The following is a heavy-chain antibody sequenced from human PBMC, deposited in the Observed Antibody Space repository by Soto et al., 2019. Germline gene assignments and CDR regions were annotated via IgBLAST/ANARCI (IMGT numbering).Heavy chain of an antibody. CDR3: ARGTTVTTRQGFDY. J-gene: IGHJ4*02. D-gene: IGHD4-17*01. CDR1: GGSSINYY. V-gene: IGHV4-59*01. CDR2: IYYSGNT. Sequence: PSQTQSVTRTVSGGSSINYYWSWILQPPGKGLEWIGYIYYSGNTNYNPPLRRRVTISVDTSKNQFSLNLSSVTAADAAVYYCARGTTVTTRQGFDYWGPGTLVTAPQ.